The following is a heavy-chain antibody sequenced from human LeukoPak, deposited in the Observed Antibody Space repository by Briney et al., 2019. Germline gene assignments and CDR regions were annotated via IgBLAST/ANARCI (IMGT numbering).Heavy chain of an antibody. CDR1: GFTFSSYA. V-gene: IGHV3-74*01. CDR3: ARDGSSGWTLFDY. D-gene: IGHD6-19*01. Sequence: GGSLRLSCAASGFTFSSYAMSWVRQAPGKGLVWVSRINTDGSSTSYADSVKGRFTISRDNAKNTLYLQMNSLRAEDTAVYYCARDGSSGWTLFDYWAREPWSPSPQ. CDR2: INTDGSST. J-gene: IGHJ4*02.